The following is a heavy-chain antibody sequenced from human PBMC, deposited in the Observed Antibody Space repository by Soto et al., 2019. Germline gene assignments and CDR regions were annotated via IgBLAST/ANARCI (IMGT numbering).Heavy chain of an antibody. J-gene: IGHJ3*02. CDR3: APHVYCSGGSCHYDAFDI. CDR2: IRDSGDST. Sequence: EVQLLESGGGLVQPGESLRLSCAVSGFIFGNYMMTWVRQAPGKGLEWVSTIRDSGDSTYYADSVKGRFTFSRDNFKNTLYLQMDSLGADDTAVYYCAPHVYCSGGSCHYDAFDIRGQGAMVTVSS. D-gene: IGHD2-15*01. V-gene: IGHV3-23*01. CDR1: GFIFGNYM.